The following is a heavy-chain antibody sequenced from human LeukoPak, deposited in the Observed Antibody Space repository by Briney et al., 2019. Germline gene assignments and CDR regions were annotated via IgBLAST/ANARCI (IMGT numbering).Heavy chain of an antibody. CDR1: GGSISSYY. D-gene: IGHD6-19*01. CDR2: IYYSGST. Sequence: PSATLSLTCTVSGGSISSYYWSWLRQPPGKGLEWIGYIYYSGSTNYNPSLKSRVTISVDTSKNQFSLKLSSVTAADTAVYYCAGHSDIAVAGAVFDYWGQGTLVTVSS. J-gene: IGHJ4*02. V-gene: IGHV4-59*08. CDR3: AGHSDIAVAGAVFDY.